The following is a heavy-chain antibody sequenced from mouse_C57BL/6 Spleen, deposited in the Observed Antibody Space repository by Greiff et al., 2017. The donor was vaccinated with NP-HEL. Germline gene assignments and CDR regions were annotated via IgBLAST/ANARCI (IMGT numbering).Heavy chain of an antibody. CDR1: GYTFTSYW. D-gene: IGHD1-1*01. CDR2: IHPSDSDT. V-gene: IGHV1-74*01. Sequence: VQLQQPGAELVKPGASVKVSCTASGYTFTSYWMHWVKQRPGQGLEWIGRIHPSDSDTNYTQKFKGKATLTVDKSSSTAYMQLSSLTSEDSAVYYCAIPGSSPYAMDYWGQGTSVTVSS. CDR3: AIPGSSPYAMDY. J-gene: IGHJ4*01.